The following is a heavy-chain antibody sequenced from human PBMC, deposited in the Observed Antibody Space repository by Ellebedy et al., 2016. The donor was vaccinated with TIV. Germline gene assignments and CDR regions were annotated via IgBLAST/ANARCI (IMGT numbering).Heavy chain of an antibody. Sequence: PGGSLRLSCAASGFTFSSYGVHWVRQAPGKGLEWVAFISYDESDNYYADSVKGRFTISRDNSKNTLYLQMNSLRAEDTAVYYCAKERSYYDTSGPRRRAFDIWGQGTMVTVSS. J-gene: IGHJ3*02. CDR2: ISYDESDN. V-gene: IGHV3-30*18. CDR3: AKERSYYDTSGPRRRAFDI. D-gene: IGHD3-22*01. CDR1: GFTFSSYG.